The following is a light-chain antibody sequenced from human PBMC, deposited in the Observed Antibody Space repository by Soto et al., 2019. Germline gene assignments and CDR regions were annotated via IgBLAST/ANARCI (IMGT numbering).Light chain of an antibody. V-gene: IGKV1-5*01. J-gene: IGKJ4*01. CDR2: DAS. Sequence: DIQITHSPSTLSASVGXXXXXXXXXSQSISSWLAWYQQKLGRAPRLLIYDASSLESGVPSRFSGSEYGTEFTLTISSLQPDDFATYYCQQYNTYSSLTFGGGTKVDIK. CDR1: QSISSW. CDR3: QQYNTYSSLT.